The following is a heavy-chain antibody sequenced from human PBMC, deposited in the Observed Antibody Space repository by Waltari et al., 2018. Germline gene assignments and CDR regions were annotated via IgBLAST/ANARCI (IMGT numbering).Heavy chain of an antibody. V-gene: IGHV3-30*02. CDR3: AGLGETDY. CDR2: IRYDGSNK. J-gene: IGHJ4*02. Sequence: QVQLVESGGGVVQPGGSLRLSCAASGFTFSSYGMHWVRQAPGKGLEWVAFIRYDGSNKYYADSVKGRFTISRDNSKNTLYLQTNSLRAEDTAVYYCAGLGETDYWGQGTLVTVSS. D-gene: IGHD6-19*01. CDR1: GFTFSSYG.